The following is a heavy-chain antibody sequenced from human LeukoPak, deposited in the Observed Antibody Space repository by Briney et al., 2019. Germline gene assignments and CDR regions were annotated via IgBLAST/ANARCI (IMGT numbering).Heavy chain of an antibody. CDR1: GGPFSGYD. CDR2: VYYSGST. CDR3: ARIHRYCSGGACYVLDN. D-gene: IGHD2-15*01. Sequence: SETLSLTCVVSGGPFSGYDWGWIRQPPGRGLEWVGYVYYSGSTNYNPSFKSRITISVDTSRNQFSLQLSSVTAADTAVYYCARIHRYCSGGACYVLDNWGQGTLVAVSS. V-gene: IGHV4-59*01. J-gene: IGHJ4*02.